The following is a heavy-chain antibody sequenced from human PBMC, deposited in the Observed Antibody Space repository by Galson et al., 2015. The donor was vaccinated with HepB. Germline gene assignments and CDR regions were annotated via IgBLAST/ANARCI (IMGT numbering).Heavy chain of an antibody. CDR3: ARAILSLRIAVAGPVYGMDV. CDR2: IWSDGSDK. Sequence: SLRLSCAASRFTFTNYGMHWVRQAPGKGLEWVAVIWSDGSDKYYADSVKGRFTISRDNSKNTLYLQMNSLRAEDTAVYYCARAILSLRIAVAGPVYGMDVWGQGTTVTVSS. CDR1: RFTFTNYG. J-gene: IGHJ6*02. V-gene: IGHV3-33*08. D-gene: IGHD6-19*01.